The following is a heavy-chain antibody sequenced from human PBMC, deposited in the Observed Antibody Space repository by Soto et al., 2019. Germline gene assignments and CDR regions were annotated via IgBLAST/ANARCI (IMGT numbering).Heavy chain of an antibody. CDR3: ARIPNGYYYDSSGYYPDV. D-gene: IGHD3-22*01. Sequence: GSGPTLVNPTQTLTLTCTFSGFSLSTSGMCVSWIRQPPGKALEWLALIDWDDDKYYSTSLKTRLTISKDTSKNQVVLTMTNMDPVDTATYYCARIPNGYYYDSSGYYPDVWGQGTTVTVSS. CDR1: GFSLSTSGMC. V-gene: IGHV2-70*01. J-gene: IGHJ6*02. CDR2: IDWDDDK.